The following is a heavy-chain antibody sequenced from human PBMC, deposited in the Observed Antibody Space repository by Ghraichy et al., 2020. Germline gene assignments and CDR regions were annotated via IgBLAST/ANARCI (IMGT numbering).Heavy chain of an antibody. Sequence: LSLTCAASGFTFSNYAMHWVRQAPGKGLECTAIISSDGSIKYYADSVKGRFTISRDNSKNTLYLQMSSLRDEDTALYYCATGSPLSDWGQGTLVTVSS. CDR3: ATGSPLSD. CDR1: GFTFSNYA. J-gene: IGHJ4*02. D-gene: IGHD6-19*01. V-gene: IGHV3-30*04. CDR2: ISSDGSIK.